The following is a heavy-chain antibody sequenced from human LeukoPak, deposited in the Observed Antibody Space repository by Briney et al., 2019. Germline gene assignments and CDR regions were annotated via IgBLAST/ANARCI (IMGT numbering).Heavy chain of an antibody. Sequence: GGSLRLSCAASGFXFSSYGIHWVRQAPGKGLEWVAFISYDGSYEYYADSVKGRFTISRDNSKNTLYLHMNSLRPGDTAVYYCAKDLYYYDKGGFDYWGQGTLVTVSS. J-gene: IGHJ4*02. CDR2: ISYDGSYE. D-gene: IGHD3-22*01. CDR1: GFXFSSYG. CDR3: AKDLYYYDKGGFDY. V-gene: IGHV3-30*18.